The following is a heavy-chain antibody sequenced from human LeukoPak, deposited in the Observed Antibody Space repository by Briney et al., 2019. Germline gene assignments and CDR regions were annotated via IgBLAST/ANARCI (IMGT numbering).Heavy chain of an antibody. D-gene: IGHD3-10*01. V-gene: IGHV3-21*01. Sequence: GGTLRLSCAGSGFSFSSHGMNWVRQAPGKGLEWVSSISSSSSYIYYADSVKGRFTISRDNAKNSLYLQMNSLRVEDTAVYYCAKLAKYFYGSETYYFFEHWGQGTPVTASS. CDR1: GFSFSSHG. CDR3: AKLAKYFYGSETYYFFEH. CDR2: ISSSSSYI. J-gene: IGHJ4*02.